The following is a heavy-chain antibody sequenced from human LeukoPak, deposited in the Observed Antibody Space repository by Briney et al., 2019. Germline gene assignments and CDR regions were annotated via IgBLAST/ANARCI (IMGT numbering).Heavy chain of an antibody. CDR2: IDPSVTYT. Sequence: GETLTLSCAVSGYSFTTYWINWVRQMPGTQRESMGRIDPSVTYTKYIPSFQSHVTISADKSIRTAYLQCSSLKASAPALHYSARQGAFQVDYWGQGTLVTV. J-gene: IGHJ4*02. CDR3: ARQGAFQVDY. CDR1: GYSFTTYW. V-gene: IGHV5-10-1*01.